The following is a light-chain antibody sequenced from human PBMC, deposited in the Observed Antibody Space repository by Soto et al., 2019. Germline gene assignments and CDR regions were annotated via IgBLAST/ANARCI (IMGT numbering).Light chain of an antibody. V-gene: IGKV3-11*01. CDR3: QQRSNWPGT. CDR1: QSVSSY. CDR2: DAS. Sequence: EIVLTQSPATLSLSPGERATLSCRASQSVSSYLAWYQQRPGQAPRLLVYDASNRATGIPVRFIGSGSGTDFTLTISSLEPEDFAVYYCQQRSNWPGTFGGGTKVEIK. J-gene: IGKJ4*01.